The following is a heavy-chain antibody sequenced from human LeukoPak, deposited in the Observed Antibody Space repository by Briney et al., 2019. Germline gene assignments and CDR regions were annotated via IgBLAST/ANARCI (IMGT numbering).Heavy chain of an antibody. CDR2: ISYDGTSK. D-gene: IGHD1-1*01. J-gene: IGHJ4*02. V-gene: IGHV3-30-3*01. CDR3: VSGLHNNTWQPGDY. CDR1: GFTFSSYA. Sequence: GRSLRLSCVASGFTFSSYAMHWVRQAPGKGLGWLAVISYDGTSKFYADSVKGRCTSSRDNTKNTLYLQMSSLRSEDTAFYFCVSGLHNNTWQPGDYWGQGTLVTVSS.